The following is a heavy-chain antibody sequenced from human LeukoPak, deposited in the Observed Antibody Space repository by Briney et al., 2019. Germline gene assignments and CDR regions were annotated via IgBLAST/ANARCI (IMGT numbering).Heavy chain of an antibody. Sequence: GGSLRLSCAASGFTVSSNYMSWVRQAPAPGLEWVSIIYSAGSTYSSDSVTGRFTISRDNSKNTVYLQMNSLRAEDTAVYYCARDWHRAALDYWGQGALVTVSS. V-gene: IGHV3-53*01. CDR2: IYSAGST. D-gene: IGHD6-25*01. CDR1: GFTVSSNY. CDR3: ARDWHRAALDY. J-gene: IGHJ4*02.